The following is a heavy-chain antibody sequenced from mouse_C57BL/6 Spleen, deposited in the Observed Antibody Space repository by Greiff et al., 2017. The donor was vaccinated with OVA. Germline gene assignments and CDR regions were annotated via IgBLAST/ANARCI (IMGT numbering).Heavy chain of an antibody. V-gene: IGHV1-69*01. CDR2: IDPSDSYT. J-gene: IGHJ4*01. CDR1: GYTFTSYW. CDR3: ARRESYAMDY. Sequence: VQLQQPGAELVMPGASVKLSCKASGYTFTSYWMHWVKQRPGPGLEWIGEIDPSDSYTNYNQKFKGKSTLTVDKSSSTAYMQLSSLTSEDSAVYYCARRESYAMDYWGQGTSVTVSS.